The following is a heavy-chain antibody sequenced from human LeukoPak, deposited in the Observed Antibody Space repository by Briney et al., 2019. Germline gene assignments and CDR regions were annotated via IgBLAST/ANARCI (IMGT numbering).Heavy chain of an antibody. Sequence: GRSLRLSCAASGFPFSAYWMHWVRQVPGKGLLWVSRINADGSITVYADSVKGRFTISRDNARNTLYLQMNSLRAEDTAVYHCASDSPYYGMDVWGQGTTVTVSS. J-gene: IGHJ6*02. V-gene: IGHV3-74*01. CDR1: GFPFSAYW. CDR3: ASDSPYYGMDV. CDR2: INADGSIT.